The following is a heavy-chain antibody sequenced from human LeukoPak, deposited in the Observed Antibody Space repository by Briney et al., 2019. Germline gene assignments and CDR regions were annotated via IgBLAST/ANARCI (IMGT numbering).Heavy chain of an antibody. D-gene: IGHD6-19*01. CDR2: INPNSGGT. CDR1: GYTFTGYY. CDR3: ARDGSSGWYYYYYYMDV. J-gene: IGHJ6*03. Sequence: ASVKVSCKASGYTFTGYYMHWVRPAPGQGLEWMGWINPNSGGTNYAQKFPGRVTMTRDTSISTAYMELGRLRSDDTAVYYCARDGSSGWYYYYYYMDVWGKGTTVTVSS. V-gene: IGHV1-2*02.